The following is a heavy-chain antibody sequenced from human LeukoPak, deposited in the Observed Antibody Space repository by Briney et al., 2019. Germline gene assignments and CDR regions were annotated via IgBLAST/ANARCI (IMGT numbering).Heavy chain of an antibody. CDR3: ARDGDSSGYYVNFDY. CDR2: INTDGSTT. D-gene: IGHD3-22*01. V-gene: IGHV3-74*01. CDR1: GFSFSSYW. Sequence: GGSLRLSCAASGFSFSSYWMHWVRQAPGKGLVWVSRINTDGSTTTYADSVKGRFTISRDTAKNTLYLQTNSLRAEDTAVYYCARDGDSSGYYVNFDYWGQGTLVTVSS. J-gene: IGHJ4*02.